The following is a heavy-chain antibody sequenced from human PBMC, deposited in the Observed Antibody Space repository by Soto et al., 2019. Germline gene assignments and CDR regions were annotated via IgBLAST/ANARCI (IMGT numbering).Heavy chain of an antibody. CDR1: GFTFSSYW. Sequence: PGGSLRLACAASGFTFSSYWMHWVRQAPGKGLVWVSRINSDGSSTSYADSVKGRFTISRDNAKNTLYLQMNSLRAEDTAVYYCARVPGIAAAGTTSASPYYYHGMDVWGQGTTVTVSS. J-gene: IGHJ6*02. CDR2: INSDGSST. D-gene: IGHD6-13*01. CDR3: ARVPGIAAAGTTSASPYYYHGMDV. V-gene: IGHV3-74*01.